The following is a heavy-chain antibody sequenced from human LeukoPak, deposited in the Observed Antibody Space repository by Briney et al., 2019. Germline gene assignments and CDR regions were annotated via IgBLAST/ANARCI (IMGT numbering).Heavy chain of an antibody. V-gene: IGHV3-23*01. D-gene: IGHD6-19*01. CDR1: GFAFSSYA. CDR3: AKILAVAGTFDY. Sequence: GGSLRLSCAASGFAFSSYAMSWVRQAPGKGLEWVSAISGSGGSTYYADSVKGRFTIPRDNSKNTLYLQMNSLRAEDTAVYYCAKILAVAGTFDYWGQGTLVTVSS. J-gene: IGHJ4*02. CDR2: ISGSGGST.